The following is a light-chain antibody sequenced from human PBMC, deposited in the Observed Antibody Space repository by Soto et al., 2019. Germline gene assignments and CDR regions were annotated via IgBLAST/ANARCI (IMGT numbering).Light chain of an antibody. CDR3: QQYSGSVT. Sequence: EIVLTQSPATLSLSPGEGATLSCRASQSVSTYLAWYQQKPGQPPRLLIYAASKRQSGVPDRFSGGGSETDFTLSISSLEPEDFAVYYCQQYSGSVTFGGGTKVDIK. CDR1: QSVSTY. V-gene: IGKV3-11*01. CDR2: AAS. J-gene: IGKJ4*01.